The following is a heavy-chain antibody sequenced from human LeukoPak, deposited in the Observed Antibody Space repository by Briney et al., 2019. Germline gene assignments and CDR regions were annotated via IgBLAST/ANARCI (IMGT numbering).Heavy chain of an antibody. CDR2: IYTSGST. J-gene: IGHJ4*02. D-gene: IGHD3-10*01. CDR1: GGSISSYY. Sequence: SETLSLTCTVSGGSISSYYWSWIRQPAGKGLEWMGRIYTSGSTNYNPSLKSRVTMSVDTSKNQFSLKLSSVTAADTAVYYCARDTYYYYGSGSYPRPDYWGQGTLVTVSS. CDR3: ARDTYYYYGSGSYPRPDY. V-gene: IGHV4-4*07.